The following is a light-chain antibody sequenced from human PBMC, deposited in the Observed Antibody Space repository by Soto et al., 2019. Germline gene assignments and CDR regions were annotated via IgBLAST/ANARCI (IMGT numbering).Light chain of an antibody. CDR3: ASYNRGTTPVA. Sequence: QSALTQPASVSGSPGQSITISCTGTTNDIAAYDYVSWYQQHPGKAPKLMIYEVTHRPSGVSIRFSGSKSGDTASLTISGLQPEDEADYYCASYNRGTTPVAFGGGTKLTVL. V-gene: IGLV2-14*01. J-gene: IGLJ2*01. CDR2: EVT. CDR1: TNDIAAYDY.